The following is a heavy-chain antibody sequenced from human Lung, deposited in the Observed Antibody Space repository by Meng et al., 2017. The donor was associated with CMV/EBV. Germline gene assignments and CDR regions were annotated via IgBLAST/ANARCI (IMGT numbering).Heavy chain of an antibody. CDR1: GGSISSSNW. CDR3: ARVVTALWGYYFDY. J-gene: IGHJ4*02. D-gene: IGHD2-21*02. CDR2: IYHSGST. V-gene: IGHV4-4*02. Sequence: QGQLQDSGPGLVKPSGKLSVICAVSGGSISSSNWWSWVRQPPGKGLEWIGEIYHSGSTNYNPSLKSRVTISVDKSKNQFSLKLSSVTAADTAVYYCARVVTALWGYYFDYWGQGTLVTVSS.